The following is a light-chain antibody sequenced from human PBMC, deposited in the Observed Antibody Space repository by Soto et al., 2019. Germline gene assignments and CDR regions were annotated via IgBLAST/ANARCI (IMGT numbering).Light chain of an antibody. Sequence: EIVLTQSPGTLSLSPGEGATLSCRASQSIGGNFLAWYQQRRGQAPRLLIHGASNRATGIPDRFSGSGSGTDFTLTITRLEPEDFAVYYCQQDGGSPRTFGQGTKVEVE. J-gene: IGKJ1*01. CDR3: QQDGGSPRT. V-gene: IGKV3-20*01. CDR2: GAS. CDR1: QSIGGNF.